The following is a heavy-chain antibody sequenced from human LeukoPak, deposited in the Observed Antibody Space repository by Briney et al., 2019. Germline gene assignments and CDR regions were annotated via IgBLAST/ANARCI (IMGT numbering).Heavy chain of an antibody. CDR1: GYTVSSNY. J-gene: IGHJ3*02. CDR3: ARVKYSSGWYDAFDI. D-gene: IGHD6-19*01. CDR2: IYSGGST. Sequence: GGSLRLSCAASGYTVSSNYMSWVRQAPGKGLEWVSVIYSGGSTYYADSVKGRFTISRDNSKNTLYLQMNSLRAEDTAVYYCARVKYSSGWYDAFDIWGQGTMVTVPS. V-gene: IGHV3-53*01.